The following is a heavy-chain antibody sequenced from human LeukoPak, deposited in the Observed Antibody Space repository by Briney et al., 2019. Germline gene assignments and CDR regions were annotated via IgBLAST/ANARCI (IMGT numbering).Heavy chain of an antibody. V-gene: IGHV3-23*01. CDR2: ISGSGGST. CDR1: GFTFSTYA. D-gene: IGHD2-15*01. CDR3: AKGSIVVVAASVYYYYYMDV. Sequence: GGSLRLSCAASGFTFSTYAMTWVRQAPGKGLEWVSAISGSGGSTYYADSVKGRFTISRDNSKNTLYLQMNSLRAEGTAVYYCAKGSIVVVAASVYYYYYMDVWGKGTTVTVSS. J-gene: IGHJ6*03.